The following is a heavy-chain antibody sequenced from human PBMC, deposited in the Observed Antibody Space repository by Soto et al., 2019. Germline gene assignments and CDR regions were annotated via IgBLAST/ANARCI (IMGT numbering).Heavy chain of an antibody. CDR1: GYTFTSYD. CDR3: ARAGGYGDYVVGATDAFDF. Sequence: ASVKVSCKASGYTFTSYDINWVRQATGQGLEWMGWMNPNSGNTGYAQKFQGRVTMTRNTSISTAYMELSSLRSEDTAVYYCARAGGYGDYVVGATDAFDFWGQGTMVTVSS. V-gene: IGHV1-8*01. J-gene: IGHJ3*01. D-gene: IGHD4-17*01. CDR2: MNPNSGNT.